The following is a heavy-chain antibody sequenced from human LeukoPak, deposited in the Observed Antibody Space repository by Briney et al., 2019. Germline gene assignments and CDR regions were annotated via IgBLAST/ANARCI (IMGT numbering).Heavy chain of an antibody. Sequence: GGSLRLSCAASGFTFSSYAMSWVRQAPGKGLEWVSAISGSGGSTYYADSVKDRFTISRDNSKSTLYLQMNSLRAEDTAVYYCAKDRRVEWVNWFDPWGQGTLVTVSS. CDR1: GFTFSSYA. J-gene: IGHJ5*02. CDR3: AKDRRVEWVNWFDP. D-gene: IGHD3-3*01. CDR2: ISGSGGST. V-gene: IGHV3-23*01.